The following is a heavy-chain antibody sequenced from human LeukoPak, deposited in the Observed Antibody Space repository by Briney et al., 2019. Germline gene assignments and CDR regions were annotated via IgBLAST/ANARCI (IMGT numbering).Heavy chain of an antibody. Sequence: ASVKVSCKASGYTFTSYGISCVRQAPGQGLEWMGWISAYNGNTNYAQKLQGRVTMTTDTSTSTAYMELRSLRSDDTAVYYCARGEPDTAMVPGNYWGQGTLVTVSS. CDR1: GYTFTSYG. J-gene: IGHJ4*02. V-gene: IGHV1-18*04. CDR3: ARGEPDTAMVPGNY. CDR2: ISAYNGNT. D-gene: IGHD5-18*01.